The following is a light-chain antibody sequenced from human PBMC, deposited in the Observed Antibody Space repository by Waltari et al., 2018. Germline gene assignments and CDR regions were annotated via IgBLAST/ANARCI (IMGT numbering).Light chain of an antibody. CDR2: DAS. J-gene: IGKJ1*01. CDR1: QRISKY. V-gene: IGKV3-20*01. CDR3: QKYGSLPAT. Sequence: EIMLTQSPGTLSLSPGERATLPCRASQRISKYLAWYQQKSGQAPSLLIYDASSRATGIPDRFSGSGSGTDFSLTISRLEPEDFAVYYCQKYGSLPATFGQGTKVEIK.